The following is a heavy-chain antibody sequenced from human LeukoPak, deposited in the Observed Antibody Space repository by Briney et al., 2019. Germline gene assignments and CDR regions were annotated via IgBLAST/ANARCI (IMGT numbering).Heavy chain of an antibody. D-gene: IGHD1-26*01. V-gene: IGHV1-69*04. CDR3: ARENGGSYPGAFDI. J-gene: IGHJ3*02. CDR2: IIPILGIA. Sequence: SVKVSCKASGGTFSSYTISWVRQAPGQGLEWMGRIIPILGIANYAQKFQGRVAITADKSTSTAYMELSSLRSEDTAVYYCARENGGSYPGAFDIWGQGTMVTVSS. CDR1: GGTFSSYT.